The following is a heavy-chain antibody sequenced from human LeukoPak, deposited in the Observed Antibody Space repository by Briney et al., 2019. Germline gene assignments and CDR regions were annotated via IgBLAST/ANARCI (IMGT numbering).Heavy chain of an antibody. CDR1: GFTFSDYY. D-gene: IGHD1-1*01. J-gene: IGHJ6*02. CDR2: ISHDGRNK. V-gene: IGHV3-30*18. Sequence: GGSLRLSCAASGFTFSDYYIHWVRQAPGKGLEWVAVISHDGRNKYYADSVEGRFTISRDNSKNALYLQMNSLTIEDTAVYYCAKDLGTGGILDVWGQGTTVTVS. CDR3: AKDLGTGGILDV.